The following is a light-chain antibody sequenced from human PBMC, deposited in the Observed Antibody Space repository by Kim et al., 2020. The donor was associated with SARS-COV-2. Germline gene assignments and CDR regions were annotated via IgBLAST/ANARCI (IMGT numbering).Light chain of an antibody. CDR3: NSYTSSTWV. V-gene: IGLV2-14*03. Sequence: QSALTQPASVSGSPGQSITISCTGTSSDIGPFVSWYQQHPGKAPQLMIYDVTNRPARISNRFSGSKSGNTASQTISGLQAEDEADYYCNSYTSSTWVFGGGTQLTVL. CDR1: SSDIGPF. J-gene: IGLJ3*02. CDR2: DVT.